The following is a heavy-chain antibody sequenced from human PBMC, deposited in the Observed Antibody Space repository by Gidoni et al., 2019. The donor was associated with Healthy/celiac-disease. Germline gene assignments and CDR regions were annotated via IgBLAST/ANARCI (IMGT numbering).Heavy chain of an antibody. CDR1: GFTFSSYS. V-gene: IGHV3-48*02. J-gene: IGHJ4*02. D-gene: IGHD1-26*01. CDR2: ISSSSSTI. CDR3: ASLGAQYFDY. Sequence: EVQLVESGGGLVQPGGSLRLSCAASGFTFSSYSMNWVRQTPGKGVEWVSYISSSSSTIYYADSVKGRFTISRDNAKNSLYLQMNSLRDEDTAVYYCASLGAQYFDYWGQGTLVTVSS.